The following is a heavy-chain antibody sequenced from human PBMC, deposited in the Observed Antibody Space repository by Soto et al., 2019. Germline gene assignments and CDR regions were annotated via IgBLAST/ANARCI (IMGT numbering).Heavy chain of an antibody. V-gene: IGHV3-30-3*01. D-gene: IGHD6-6*01. CDR1: GFTFSSYA. Sequence: VGSLRLSCAASGFTFSSYAMHWVRQAPGKGLEWVAVISYDGSNKYYADSVKGRFTISRDNSKNTLYLQMNSLRAEDTAVYYCAREYSSSRAYYYYGMDVWGQGTTVTVSS. CDR2: ISYDGSNK. J-gene: IGHJ6*02. CDR3: AREYSSSRAYYYYGMDV.